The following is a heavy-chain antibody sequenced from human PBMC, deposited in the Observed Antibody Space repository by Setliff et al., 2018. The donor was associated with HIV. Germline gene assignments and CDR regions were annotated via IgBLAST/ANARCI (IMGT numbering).Heavy chain of an antibody. CDR1: GLTFNRYW. CDR2: TKFDGNGDIR. D-gene: IGHD3-16*02. Sequence: PGGSLRLSCVASGLTFNRYWMSWVRQVPGKGLEWVSNTKFDGNGDIRGYADSVRGRFTISRDTAKTSLYLEMNSLRVEDTALYYCTRDYRTSNWFDPWGHGTLVTVSS. CDR3: TRDYRTSNWFDP. J-gene: IGHJ5*02. V-gene: IGHV3-20*04.